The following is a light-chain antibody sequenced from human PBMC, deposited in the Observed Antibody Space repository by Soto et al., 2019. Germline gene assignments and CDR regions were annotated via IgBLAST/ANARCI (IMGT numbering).Light chain of an antibody. CDR3: SSYTSSNTEV. J-gene: IGLJ1*01. V-gene: IGLV2-14*03. CDR2: DVS. CDR1: SSDVGAYNY. Sequence: QSALTQPASVSGSPGQSITISCTGTSSDVGAYNYVSRYQHHPGKAPKLIIYDVSDRPSGVSNRFSASKSGSTASLTISGLQAEDEADYYCSSYTSSNTEVFGTGTKVTVL.